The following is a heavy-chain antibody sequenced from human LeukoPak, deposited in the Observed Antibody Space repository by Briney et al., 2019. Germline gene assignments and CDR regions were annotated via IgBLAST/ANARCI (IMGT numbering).Heavy chain of an antibody. CDR3: ARVGWELPMDY. CDR1: GGSFSGYY. D-gene: IGHD1-26*01. J-gene: IGHJ4*02. Sequence: NPSETLSLTCAVYGGSFSGYYWSWIRQPPGKGLEWIGEINHSGSTNYNPSLKSRVTISVDTSKNQFSLKLSSVTAADTAVYYCARVGWELPMDYWGQGTLVTVSS. V-gene: IGHV4-34*01. CDR2: INHSGST.